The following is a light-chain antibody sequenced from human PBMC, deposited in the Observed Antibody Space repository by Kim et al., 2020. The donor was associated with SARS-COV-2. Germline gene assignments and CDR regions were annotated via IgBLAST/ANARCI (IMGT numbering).Light chain of an antibody. CDR2: SND. Sequence: QSVLTQLPSASGTPGQRVTISCSGSSSNIGRNGVNWYQQLPGTAPKLLIYSNDQRPSGVPDRFSGSKSGASASLAFSGLQSEDEAHYYCATWDDRLIGVTFVGG. CDR1: SSNIGRNG. CDR3: ATWDDRLIGVTF. V-gene: IGLV1-44*01. J-gene: IGLJ7*01.